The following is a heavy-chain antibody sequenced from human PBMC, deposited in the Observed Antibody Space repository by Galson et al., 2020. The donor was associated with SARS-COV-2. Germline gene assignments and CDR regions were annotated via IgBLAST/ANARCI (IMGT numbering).Heavy chain of an antibody. CDR2: INSDGSST. CDR3: AKEYYYDSSGPLDAFDI. J-gene: IGHJ3*02. Sequence: GGSLRLSCAASGFTFSSYWMHWVRQAPGKGLVWLSRINSDGSSTSYADSVKGRFTISRDNAKNTLYLQMNSLRAEDTAVYYCAKEYYYDSSGPLDAFDIWGQGTMVTVSS. V-gene: IGHV3-74*01. D-gene: IGHD3-22*01. CDR1: GFTFSSYW.